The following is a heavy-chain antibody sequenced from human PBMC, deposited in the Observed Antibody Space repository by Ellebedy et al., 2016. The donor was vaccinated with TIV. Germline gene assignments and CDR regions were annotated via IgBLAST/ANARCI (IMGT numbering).Heavy chain of an antibody. CDR2: ISYDGSNK. J-gene: IGHJ4*02. Sequence: GESLKISCAASGFTFSSYSMRWVRQAPGKGLEWVAVISYDGSNKYYADSVKGRFTISRDNSKNTLYLQMNSLRAEDTAVYYFARWGDSSGYYSVYFDYWGQGTLVTVSS. D-gene: IGHD3-22*01. CDR3: ARWGDSSGYYSVYFDY. CDR1: GFTFSSYS. V-gene: IGHV3-30*04.